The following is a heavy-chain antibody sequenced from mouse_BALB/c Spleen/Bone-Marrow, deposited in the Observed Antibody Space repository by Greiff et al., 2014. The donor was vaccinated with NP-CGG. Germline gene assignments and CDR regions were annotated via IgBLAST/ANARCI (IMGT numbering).Heavy chain of an antibody. Sequence: DVQLVESGGGLVQPGGSLRLSCTTSGFTFTDYFMTWVRQPPGKALEWLGFIRNKPNGYTTAYNTSVKGRFTISRDNSQGILYLQMNTLRAEDSAIYYCARDYAGYFDFWGQGTTLTVSS. V-gene: IGHV7-3*02. CDR2: IRNKPNGYTT. CDR3: ARDYAGYFDF. J-gene: IGHJ2*01. CDR1: GFTFTDYF.